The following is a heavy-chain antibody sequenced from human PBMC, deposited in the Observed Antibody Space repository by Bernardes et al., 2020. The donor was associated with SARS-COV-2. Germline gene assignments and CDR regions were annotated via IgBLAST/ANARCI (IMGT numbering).Heavy chain of an antibody. D-gene: IGHD2-21*01. CDR1: GDSINGYH. V-gene: IGHV4-59*01. Sequence: SETLSLTCTVSGDSINGYHWNCIRHPPVKGLESIGHIFGSGSSKYSPSLESRVTISVDTSKNQFSLKLSSVTAADTAVYYCARGKMTVIQGVIPQLDLWGRGTLVTVSA. CDR3: ARGKMTVIQGVIPQLDL. CDR2: IFGSGSS. J-gene: IGHJ2*01.